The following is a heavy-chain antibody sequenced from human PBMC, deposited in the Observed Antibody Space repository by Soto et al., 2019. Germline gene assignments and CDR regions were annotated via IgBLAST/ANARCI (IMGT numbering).Heavy chain of an antibody. Sequence: GSLRLSCAASGFTFGASALQWVRQAFGKGLEWLGRIGSRGESYATTYDVSVKGRFTISRDDSKKTAYLQWSSLKASDTAMYYCARLQAAAGDNDLTFDYWGQGTLVTVSS. CDR2: IGSRGESYAT. D-gene: IGHD6-13*01. CDR3: ARLQAAAGDNDLTFDY. CDR1: GFTFGASA. V-gene: IGHV3-73*01. J-gene: IGHJ4*02.